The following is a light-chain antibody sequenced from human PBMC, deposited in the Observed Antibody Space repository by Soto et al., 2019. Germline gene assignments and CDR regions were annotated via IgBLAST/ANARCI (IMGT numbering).Light chain of an antibody. CDR3: QKYNSAPLT. CDR1: QGIGVY. Sequence: DIQMTQSPSSLSASLGDRVTITCRASQGIGVYLAWFQQKLGKVPRLLIYAASALQSGVPSRFSGGGSGTDFTLTINSLQPEAVATYYCQKYNSAPLTFGGGNKVAIK. J-gene: IGKJ4*01. CDR2: AAS. V-gene: IGKV1-27*01.